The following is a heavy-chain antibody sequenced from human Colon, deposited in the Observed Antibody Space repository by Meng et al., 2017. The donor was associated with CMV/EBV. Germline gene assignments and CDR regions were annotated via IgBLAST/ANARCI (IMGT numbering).Heavy chain of an antibody. CDR1: GFTFSSYW. Sequence: GESLKISCAASGFTFSSYWMSWVRQAPGKGLEWVANIKQDGSEKYYVDSVKGRFTISRDNAKNTLYLQMNSLRAEDTAVYYTVTNAFDIWGQGTMVTVSS. CDR2: IKQDGSEK. D-gene: IGHD4-17*01. V-gene: IGHV3-7*03. CDR3: VTNAFDI. J-gene: IGHJ3*02.